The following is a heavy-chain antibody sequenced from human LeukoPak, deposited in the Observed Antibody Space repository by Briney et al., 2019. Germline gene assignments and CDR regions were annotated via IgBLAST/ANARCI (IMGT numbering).Heavy chain of an antibody. CDR3: ARLCPLGHFDY. V-gene: IGHV4-39*01. J-gene: IGHJ4*02. D-gene: IGHD3-10*02. CDR1: GGSISSSSYY. CDR2: IYYCGST. Sequence: PSETLSHTCTVSGGSISSSSYYWGWIRQPPGKGLEWIGSIYYCGSTYYNPSLKSRVTISVDTSKNQFSLKLSSVTAADTAVYYCARLCPLGHFDYWGQGTLVTVSS.